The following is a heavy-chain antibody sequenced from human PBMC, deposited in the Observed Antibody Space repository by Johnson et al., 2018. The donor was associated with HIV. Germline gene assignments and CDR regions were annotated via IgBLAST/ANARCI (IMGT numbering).Heavy chain of an antibody. CDR3: ARALGITMIVSGTAFDI. Sequence: QVQLVESGGGVVQPGRSLRFSCAASGFTFSTYDMHWVRQAPGKGLDWVAVISYDGSNKYYGDSVKGRFTLSRDNSKNTVYLQMNRLRAEDTAVYYCARALGITMIVSGTAFDIWGQGTMVTVSS. CDR2: ISYDGSNK. D-gene: IGHD3-22*01. V-gene: IGHV3-30*03. J-gene: IGHJ3*02. CDR1: GFTFSTYD.